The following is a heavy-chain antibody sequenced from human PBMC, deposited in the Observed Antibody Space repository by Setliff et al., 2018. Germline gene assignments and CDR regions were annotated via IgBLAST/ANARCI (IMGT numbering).Heavy chain of an antibody. CDR1: GYTFTSYD. V-gene: IGHV1-8*01. J-gene: IGHJ4*02. CDR3: ARGGYSGSLPDD. CDR2: MNPNSGNT. D-gene: IGHD1-26*01. Sequence: ASVKVSCKASGYTFTSYDINWVRQATGQGLEWMGWMNPNSGNTGYAQKFQGRVTMTRNTSISTAYMEMSILRSEDTAVYYCARGGYSGSLPDDWGQGTLVTVSS.